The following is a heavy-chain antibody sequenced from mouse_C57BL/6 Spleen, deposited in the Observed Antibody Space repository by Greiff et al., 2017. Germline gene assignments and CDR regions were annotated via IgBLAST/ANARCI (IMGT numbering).Heavy chain of an antibody. CDR1: GYTFTDYY. V-gene: IGHV1-26*01. J-gene: IGHJ3*01. D-gene: IGHD3-2*02. CDR3: AGDSSGYPAWFAY. CDR2: INPNNGGT. Sequence: VQLQQSGPELVKPGASVKISCKASGYTFTDYYMNWVKQSHGKSLEWIGDINPNNGGTSYNQKFKGKATLTVDKSSSTAYMELRSLTSEDSAVYYCAGDSSGYPAWFAYWGQGTLVTVSA.